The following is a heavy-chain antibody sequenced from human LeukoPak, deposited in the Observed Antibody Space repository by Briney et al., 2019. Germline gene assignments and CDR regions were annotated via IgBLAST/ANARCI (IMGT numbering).Heavy chain of an antibody. Sequence: ESGPTLVNXTQTLTLTCTFSGFSLSTSGVGVGWIRQPPGKALEWLALIYWNDDKRYSPSLKSRLTITKDTSKNQVVLTMTNMDPVDTATYYCAHRGASSSSGWFAEYFQHWGQGTLVTVSS. CDR1: GFSLSTSGVG. V-gene: IGHV2-5*01. D-gene: IGHD6-6*01. CDR3: AHRGASSSSGWFAEYFQH. J-gene: IGHJ1*01. CDR2: IYWNDDK.